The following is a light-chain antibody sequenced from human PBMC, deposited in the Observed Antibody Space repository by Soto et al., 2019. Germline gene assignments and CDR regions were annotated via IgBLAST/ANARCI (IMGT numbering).Light chain of an antibody. J-gene: IGKJ2*01. V-gene: IGKV3-15*01. CDR3: QQGHNWPLT. CDR2: GAS. CDR1: QSINSE. Sequence: EIVMTQSPATLSLSPGERVALSCRASQSINSELAWYQQKPGQPPRLLIYGASTRATGVPARFTGSESGSEFTLTISGLQSEDFAVYYCQQGHNWPLTFGQGTRLEI.